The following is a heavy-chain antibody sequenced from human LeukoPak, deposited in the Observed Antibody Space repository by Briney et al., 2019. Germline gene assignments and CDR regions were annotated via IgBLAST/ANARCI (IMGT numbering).Heavy chain of an antibody. J-gene: IGHJ6*03. Sequence: ASVKVSCKASGYTFTSYYMHWVRQAPGQGLEWMGIINPSGGSTSYAQKFQGRVTMTRDMSTSTVYMELSSLRSEDTAVYYCARVYSSGWKRYYYYYYMDVWGKGTTVTVSS. V-gene: IGHV1-46*01. CDR3: ARVYSSGWKRYYYYYYMDV. CDR2: INPSGGST. CDR1: GYTFTSYY. D-gene: IGHD6-19*01.